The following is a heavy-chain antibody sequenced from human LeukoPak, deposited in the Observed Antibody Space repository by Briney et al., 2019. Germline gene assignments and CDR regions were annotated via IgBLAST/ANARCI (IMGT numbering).Heavy chain of an antibody. CDR3: ARGGGEPLYCSGGSCYRPYNWFDP. Sequence: PSETLSPTCTVSGGSISSYYWSWIRQPPGKGLEWIGYIYYSGSTNYNPSLKSRVTISVDTSQNQFSLKLRSVTAADTPGYYCARGGGEPLYCSGGSCYRPYNWFDPWGQGTLVTVSS. J-gene: IGHJ5*02. D-gene: IGHD2-15*01. CDR1: GGSISSYY. V-gene: IGHV4-59*01. CDR2: IYYSGST.